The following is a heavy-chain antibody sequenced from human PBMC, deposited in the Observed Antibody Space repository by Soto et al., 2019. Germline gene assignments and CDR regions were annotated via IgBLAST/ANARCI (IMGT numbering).Heavy chain of an antibody. V-gene: IGHV2-26*01. CDR2: IDSSGEK. Sequence: QVTLKESGPVLVKPTETLTLRCTVYGLSITDSEMGVSWIRQPPGQPLEWLAHIDSSGEKSYRTFLKSRLALSKDTSKRQIVLTMTNMDPADTATYYCARRHLAVSVSPWFDPWGPGIPVTVSS. CDR3: ARRHLAVSVSPWFDP. J-gene: IGHJ5*02. CDR1: GLSITDSEMG.